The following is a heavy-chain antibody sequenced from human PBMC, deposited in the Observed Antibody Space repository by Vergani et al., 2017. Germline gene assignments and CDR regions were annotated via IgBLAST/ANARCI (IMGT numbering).Heavy chain of an antibody. J-gene: IGHJ6*03. CDR3: AGDASWRQLWPGVYMDV. CDR2: ISMSSSYI. V-gene: IGHV3-21*01. CDR1: GFTFSSYS. Sequence: EVQLVESGGGLVKPGGSLRLSCAASGFTFSSYSMNWVRQAPGKGLEWVSSISMSSSYIYYADSVKGRFTISRDNAKNSLYLQTNSLRAEDTAVYYCAGDASWRQLWPGVYMDVWGKGTTVTVSS. D-gene: IGHD5-18*01.